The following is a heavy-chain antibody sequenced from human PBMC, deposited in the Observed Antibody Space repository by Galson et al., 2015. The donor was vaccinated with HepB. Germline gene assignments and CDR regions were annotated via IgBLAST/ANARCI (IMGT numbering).Heavy chain of an antibody. J-gene: IGHJ4*02. CDR3: ARDSGPQDVDTAMVKFDY. D-gene: IGHD5-18*01. V-gene: IGHV6-1*01. CDR2: TYYRSKWYN. Sequence: CAISGDSVSSNSAAWNWIRQSPSRGLERLGRTYYRSKWYNDYAESVKSRININPDTSKNQFSLQLNSVTPEDTAVYYCARDSGPQDVDTAMVKFDYWGQGSLVTVSS. CDR1: GDSVSSNSAA.